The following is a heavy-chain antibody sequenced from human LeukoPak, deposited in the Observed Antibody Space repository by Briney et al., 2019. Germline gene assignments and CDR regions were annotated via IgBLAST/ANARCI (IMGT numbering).Heavy chain of an antibody. CDR3: ARVATADAFDI. D-gene: IGHD6-25*01. V-gene: IGHV4-59*11. J-gene: IGHJ3*02. CDR2: IYYSGST. CDR1: GGSISSHY. Sequence: SETLSLTCTVSGGSISSHYWSWIRQPPGKGLEWIGYIYYSGSTNYNPSLKSRVTISVDTSKNQFSLKLSSVTAADTAVYYCARVATADAFDIWGQGTMVTASS.